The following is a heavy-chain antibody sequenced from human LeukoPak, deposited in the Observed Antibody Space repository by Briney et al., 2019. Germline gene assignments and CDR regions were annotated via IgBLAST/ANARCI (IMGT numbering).Heavy chain of an antibody. CDR2: IIPIFGTA. Sequence: SVKVSCKASGGTFSSYAISWVRQAPGQGLEWMGGIIPIFGTANYAQKLQGRVTMTTDTSTSTAYMELRSLRSDDTAVYYCARDVLYSSGWYLRDPAEYFQHWGQGTLVTVSS. D-gene: IGHD6-19*01. V-gene: IGHV1-69*05. J-gene: IGHJ1*01. CDR1: GGTFSSYA. CDR3: ARDVLYSSGWYLRDPAEYFQH.